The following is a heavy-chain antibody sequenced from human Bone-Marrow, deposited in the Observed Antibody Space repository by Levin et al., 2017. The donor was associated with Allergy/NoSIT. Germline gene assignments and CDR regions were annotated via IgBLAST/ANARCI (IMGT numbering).Heavy chain of an antibody. CDR2: TWYDGSHK. Sequence: LSLPCAASGFAFGYYGMHWVRQAPGKGLEWVAVTWYDGSHKYYADSVTGRFTISRDNSKNTLSLQMNSLRAEDTAVYHCARDGDCSGGTCHGPFDYWGQGTLVTVSS. CDR1: GFAFGYYG. V-gene: IGHV3-33*01. CDR3: ARDGDCSGGTCHGPFDY. J-gene: IGHJ4*02. D-gene: IGHD2-15*01.